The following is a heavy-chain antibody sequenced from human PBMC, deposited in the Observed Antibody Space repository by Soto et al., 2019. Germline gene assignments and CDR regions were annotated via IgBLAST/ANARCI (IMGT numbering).Heavy chain of an antibody. CDR2: IKSKTDGGTI. Sequence: VLLVESGGGLVKPGGSLRLSCEASGFSFNNAWMSWIRQAPGKGLEWVGRIKSKTDGGTIDYAAPVKGRFTISRDDSKNTLYLQMNSLKNEDTAVYYCSFQESTTVTTFEYWGHGTLVTVSS. J-gene: IGHJ4*01. CDR3: SFQESTTVTTFEY. CDR1: GFSFNNAW. D-gene: IGHD4-17*01. V-gene: IGHV3-15*01.